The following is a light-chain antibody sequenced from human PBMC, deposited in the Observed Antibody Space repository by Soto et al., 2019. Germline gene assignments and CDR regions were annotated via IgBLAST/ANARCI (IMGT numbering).Light chain of an antibody. CDR2: AAS. Sequence: DMQLNQTPSSLSACVGDRVTITCRASQSISIDLNWYQQKPGKAPKLLISAASGLQSGVPSRFRGSGSGTHFTLAITTLQPEDFATYYCQQSYTTPITFGQGTRLEIK. CDR3: QQSYTTPIT. J-gene: IGKJ5*01. V-gene: IGKV1-39*01. CDR1: QSISID.